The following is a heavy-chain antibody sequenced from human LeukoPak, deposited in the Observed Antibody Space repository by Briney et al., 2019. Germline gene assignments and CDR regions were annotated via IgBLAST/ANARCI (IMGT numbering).Heavy chain of an antibody. V-gene: IGHV3-30*18. CDR2: ISYDGSNK. CDR1: GFTFSSYG. Sequence: GGSLRLSRAASGFTFSSYGMHWVRQAPGKGLEWVAVISYDGSNKYYADSVKGRFTISRDNSKNTLYLQMNSLRAEDTAVYYCAKAGFVEMATIGFDYWGQGTLVTVSS. CDR3: AKAGFVEMATIGFDY. J-gene: IGHJ4*02. D-gene: IGHD5-24*01.